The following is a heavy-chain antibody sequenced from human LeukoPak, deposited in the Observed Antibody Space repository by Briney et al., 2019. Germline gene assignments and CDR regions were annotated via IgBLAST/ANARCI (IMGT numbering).Heavy chain of an antibody. Sequence: GGSLRLSCATSGFTFNNYAVSWVRQAPGKGLEWVSGISGGGRDTYYADSVKGRFTISRDNSKNTLYLQMNSLRAEDTAVYYCARNRGDSWSYYMDVWGKGTTVTVSS. CDR1: GFTFNNYA. V-gene: IGHV3-23*01. D-gene: IGHD3-10*01. CDR2: ISGGGRDT. J-gene: IGHJ6*03. CDR3: ARNRGDSWSYYMDV.